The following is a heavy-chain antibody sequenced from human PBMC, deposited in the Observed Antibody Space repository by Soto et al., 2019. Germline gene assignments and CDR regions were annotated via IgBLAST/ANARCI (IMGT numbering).Heavy chain of an antibody. V-gene: IGHV1-2*02. CDR1: GYTFTGYY. Sequence: GASVKVSCKASGYTFTGYYMHWERQAPGQGLDCMGWINPNSGGTNYAQKFQGRVTMTRDTSISTAYMELSRLRSDDTAVDYCARGGSCGSCYSYYYYYYGMDVWGQGTTVTVSS. CDR3: ARGGSCGSCYSYYYYYYGMDV. J-gene: IGHJ6*02. CDR2: INPNSGGT. D-gene: IGHD2-15*01.